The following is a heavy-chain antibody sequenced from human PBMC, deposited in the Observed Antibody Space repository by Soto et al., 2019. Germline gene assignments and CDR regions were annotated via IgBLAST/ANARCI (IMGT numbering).Heavy chain of an antibody. J-gene: IGHJ5*02. D-gene: IGHD2-2*01. V-gene: IGHV3-30-3*01. CDR2: ISYDGSNK. CDR1: GFTFSSYA. Sequence: QVQLVESGGGVVQPGRSLRLSCAASGFTFSSYAMHWVRQAPGKGLEWVAVISYDGSNKYYADSVKGRFTISRDNSKNTLYLQMNSLRAEDTAVYYCARDRDPYCSSTRCLGGWFDPWGQGTLVTVSS. CDR3: ARDRDPYCSSTRCLGGWFDP.